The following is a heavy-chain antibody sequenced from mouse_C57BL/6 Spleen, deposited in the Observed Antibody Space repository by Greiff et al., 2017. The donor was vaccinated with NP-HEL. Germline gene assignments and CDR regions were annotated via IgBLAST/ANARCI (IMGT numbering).Heavy chain of an antibody. V-gene: IGHV5-9-1*02. J-gene: IGHJ4*01. CDR3: TREGLRQGGVRYAMDY. CDR1: GFTFSSYA. D-gene: IGHD2-12*01. CDR2: ISSGGEYI. Sequence: EVQLLESGEGLVKPGGSLKLSCAASGFTFSSYAMSWVRQTPEQRLEWVAYISSGGEYIYYADTVKGRFTISRDNARNTLYLQMSSLKSEDRAMYYGTREGLRQGGVRYAMDYWGQGTSVTVSS.